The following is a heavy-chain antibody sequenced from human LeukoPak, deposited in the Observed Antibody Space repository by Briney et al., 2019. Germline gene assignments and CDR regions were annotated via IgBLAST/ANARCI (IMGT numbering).Heavy chain of an antibody. CDR1: GFTFSSYW. J-gene: IGHJ4*02. V-gene: IGHV3-74*01. CDR2: IENDGSST. D-gene: IGHD4-23*01. CDR3: ARAATVVVSDGFFDY. Sequence: GGSLRLSCAASGFTFSSYWMHWVRQAPGKGLVWVSRIENDGSSTSYADSVKGRFTISRDNAKNTLYLQMNSLRAEDTAVYYCARAATVVVSDGFFDYWGQGTLVTVSS.